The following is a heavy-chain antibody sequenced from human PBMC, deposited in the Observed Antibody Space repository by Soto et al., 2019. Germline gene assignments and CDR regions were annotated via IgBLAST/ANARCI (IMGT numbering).Heavy chain of an antibody. CDR1: GFTFSHAW. CDR2: VKSKSDGGTA. Sequence: LRLSCTASGFTFSHAWMTWVRQAPGKGLDWVGRVKSKSDGGTADYAAPVKGRFTISRDDSKNTMYLQMNSLKSEDTAVYYCTTAAAAIATTGSYYYGLDVWGQGTTVTVSS. D-gene: IGHD6-13*01. J-gene: IGHJ6*01. V-gene: IGHV3-15*01. CDR3: TTAAAAIATTGSYYYGLDV.